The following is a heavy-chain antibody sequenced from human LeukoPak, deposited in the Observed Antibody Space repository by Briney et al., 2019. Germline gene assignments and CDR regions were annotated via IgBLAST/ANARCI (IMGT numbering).Heavy chain of an antibody. J-gene: IGHJ5*02. D-gene: IGHD3-22*01. V-gene: IGHV1-69*02. Sequence: GASVKVSCKASGGTFSSYTISWVRQAPGQGLEWMGRIIPILGIANYAQKFQGRATITADKSTSTAYMEMSSLRSEDTALYYCARAGNYYDSSGYFAHGWFDPWGQGTLVTVSS. CDR3: ARAGNYYDSSGYFAHGWFDP. CDR2: IIPILGIA. CDR1: GGTFSSYT.